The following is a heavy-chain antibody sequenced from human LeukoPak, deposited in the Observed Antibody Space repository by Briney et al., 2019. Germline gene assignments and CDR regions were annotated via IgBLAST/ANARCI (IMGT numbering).Heavy chain of an antibody. CDR3: ARDQSGYASLDY. V-gene: IGHV3-48*03. Sequence: GGSLRLSCAASGFTFSSYEMNWVRQAPGKGLEWVSYISSSGSTIYYADSVKGRFTISRDNAKNSLYLQMSSLRAEDTAVYYCARDQSGYASLDYWGQGTLVTVSS. CDR1: GFTFSSYE. D-gene: IGHD5-12*01. J-gene: IGHJ4*02. CDR2: ISSSGSTI.